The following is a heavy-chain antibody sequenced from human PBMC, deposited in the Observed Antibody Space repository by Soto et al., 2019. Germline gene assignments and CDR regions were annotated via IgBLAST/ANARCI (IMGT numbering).Heavy chain of an antibody. J-gene: IGHJ3*02. CDR1: GDSISNYY. Sequence: SETLSLTCTVSGDSISNYYWSWIRQPPGKGLEWIGYIYYSGSTNYNPSLKSRVTISVDTSKNQFSLKLSSVTAADTAVYYCESHLWIGSSYYIGDFDIWGRGTLVTVSS. CDR2: IYYSGST. CDR3: ESHLWIGSSYYIGDFDI. V-gene: IGHV4-59*08. D-gene: IGHD1-26*01.